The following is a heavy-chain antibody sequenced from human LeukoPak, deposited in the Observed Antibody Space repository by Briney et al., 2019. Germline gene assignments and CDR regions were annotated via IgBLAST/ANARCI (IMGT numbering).Heavy chain of an antibody. V-gene: IGHV5-51*01. D-gene: IGHD2-15*01. CDR3: ARPVCRGAGCKLLLY. CDR2: ILPTDSDT. CDR1: GARFSTYW. J-gene: IGHJ4*02. Sequence: GESLQISSPASGARFSTYWIAWGRPKPGKGLEWMGVILPTDSDTTYSPSSVGQVTTSIDKSLSTAYQHWSSLKAQDTAIYYCARPVCRGAGCKLLLYWGQGTLVTVSS.